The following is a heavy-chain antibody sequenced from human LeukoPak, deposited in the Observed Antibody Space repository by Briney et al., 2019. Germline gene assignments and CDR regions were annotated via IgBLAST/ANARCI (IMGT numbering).Heavy chain of an antibody. CDR1: GFTFSSYG. V-gene: IGHV3-30*02. J-gene: IGHJ6*04. CDR2: VRYDGKNQ. Sequence: GGSLRLSCTASGFTFSSYGIHWVRQAPGKGLEWVSFVRYDGKNQYYADSVKGRFTISRDNAKNSLYLQMNSLRAEDTAVYYCAELGITMIGGVWGKGTTVTISS. D-gene: IGHD3-10*02. CDR3: AELGITMIGGV.